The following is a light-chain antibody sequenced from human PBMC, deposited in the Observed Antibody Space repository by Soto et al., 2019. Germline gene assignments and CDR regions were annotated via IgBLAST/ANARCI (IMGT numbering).Light chain of an antibody. J-gene: IGKJ5*01. CDR2: GAS. Sequence: IVLTQSPGTLSLSPGERATLSCRASQSVSSDLAWYHQKPGQAPRLLIYGASSRATGIPDRFSGSGSGTDFTLTISRLEPEDFAVYYCQQYGSSLFTFGQGTRLEIK. V-gene: IGKV3-20*01. CDR1: QSVSSD. CDR3: QQYGSSLFT.